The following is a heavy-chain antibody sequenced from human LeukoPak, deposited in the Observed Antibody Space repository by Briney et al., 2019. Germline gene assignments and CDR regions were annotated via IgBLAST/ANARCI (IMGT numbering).Heavy chain of an antibody. D-gene: IGHD6-19*01. V-gene: IGHV4-34*01. Sequence: SETLSLTCAVYGGSFSGYYWSWIRQPPGKGLEWIGEINHSGSTNYNPSLKSRVTISVDTSKNHFSLKLSSVTAADTAVYYCARMPKQWLVHYYYYYYMDVWGKGTTVTIS. CDR2: INHSGST. J-gene: IGHJ6*03. CDR1: GGSFSGYY. CDR3: ARMPKQWLVHYYYYYYMDV.